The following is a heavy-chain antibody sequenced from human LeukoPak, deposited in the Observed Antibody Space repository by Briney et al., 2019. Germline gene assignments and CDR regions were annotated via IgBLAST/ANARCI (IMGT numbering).Heavy chain of an antibody. CDR1: GFTFGDYA. V-gene: IGHV3-9*01. Sequence: PGRSLRLSCAASGFTFGDYAMHWVRQAPGKGLESVSGISWNSGSIVYADSVKGRFTISRDNAKNSLYLQMNNLRAEDTALYYCAKHAYSSGLAPTDWGQGTLVIDSS. CDR2: ISWNSGSI. D-gene: IGHD6-19*01. J-gene: IGHJ1*01. CDR3: AKHAYSSGLAPTD.